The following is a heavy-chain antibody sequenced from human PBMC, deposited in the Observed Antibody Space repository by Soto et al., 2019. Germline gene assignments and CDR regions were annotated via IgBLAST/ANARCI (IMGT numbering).Heavy chain of an antibody. D-gene: IGHD6-13*01. V-gene: IGHV3-33*01. Sequence: QVQLVESGGGVVQPGRSLRLSCAASGFTFSSYGMHWVRQAPGNGLECVAVIWYDGSNKYYADSVKGRFTISRDNSNNTLYLQMNSLRAGDTAVYYCAREQQVVRGYYYCLDVWGQGTTVTVSS. CDR1: GFTFSSYG. J-gene: IGHJ6*02. CDR2: IWYDGSNK. CDR3: AREQQVVRGYYYCLDV.